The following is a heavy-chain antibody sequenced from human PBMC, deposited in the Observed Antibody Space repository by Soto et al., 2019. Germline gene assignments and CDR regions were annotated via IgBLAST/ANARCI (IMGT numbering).Heavy chain of an antibody. CDR3: ARVFKTMSFYYGMDV. CDR1: GGSINSGGYY. J-gene: IGHJ6*02. CDR2: IYYTGST. D-gene: IGHD3-22*01. Sequence: QVQLQESGPGLVKPSQTLSLICTVSGGSINSGGYYWSRIRQLPGKGLEWIGYIYYTGSTYYNPPLKCRITISVDTSANQFSLKLSSVTAADTAIYFCARVFKTMSFYYGMDVWGQGTAVAVSS. V-gene: IGHV4-31*03.